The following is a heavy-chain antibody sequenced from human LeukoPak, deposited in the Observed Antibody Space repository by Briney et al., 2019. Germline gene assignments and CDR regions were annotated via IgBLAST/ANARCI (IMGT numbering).Heavy chain of an antibody. Sequence: SETLSLTCIVPGGSISSSSYYWAWIRQSPGKGLEWIGTFSSGGSAYYNPSLTSRVSVSKDTSDNQFSLRLYSVTAADTAVYYCARKQTGTKYDVWGQGTQVTVSS. J-gene: IGHJ4*02. CDR1: GGSISSSSYY. D-gene: IGHD1-7*01. V-gene: IGHV4-39*07. CDR3: ARKQTGTKYDV. CDR2: FSSGGSA.